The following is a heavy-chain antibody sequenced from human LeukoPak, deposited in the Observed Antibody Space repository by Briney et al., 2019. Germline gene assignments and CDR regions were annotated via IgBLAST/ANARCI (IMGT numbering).Heavy chain of an antibody. J-gene: IGHJ4*02. CDR3: ARDSYYYDSSGYLDY. V-gene: IGHV1-69*13. CDR2: IIPIFSTA. D-gene: IGHD3-22*01. Sequence: SVKVSCKASGGTFSSNAISWVRQAPGQGLEWMGGIIPIFSTANYAQKFQGGVTITADESTSTAYMELSSLRSEDTAVYYCARDSYYYDSSGYLDYWGQGTLVTVSS. CDR1: GGTFSSNA.